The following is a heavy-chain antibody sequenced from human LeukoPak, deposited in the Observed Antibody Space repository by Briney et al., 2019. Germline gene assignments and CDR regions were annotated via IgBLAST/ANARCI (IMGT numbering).Heavy chain of an antibody. V-gene: IGHV1-2*02. CDR2: INPNSGGT. J-gene: IGHJ3*02. CDR1: GYTFTGYN. D-gene: IGHD3-10*01. Sequence: ASVKVSCKASGYTFTGYNILWVRQAPGQGLEWMGWINPNSGGTNYAQKFQGRVTMTRDTSISTAYMELSRLRSDDTAVYYCARVGEGDAFDIWGQGTMVTVSS. CDR3: ARVGEGDAFDI.